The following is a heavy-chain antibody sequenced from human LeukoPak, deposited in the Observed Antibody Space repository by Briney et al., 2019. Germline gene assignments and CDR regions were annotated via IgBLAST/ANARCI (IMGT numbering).Heavy chain of an antibody. CDR1: GGSISGYY. CDR2: IYYSGST. D-gene: IGHD6-13*01. V-gene: IGHV4-59*01. Sequence: SETLSLTCTVSGGSISGYYWSWIRQPPGKGLERIGYIYYSGSTNYNPSLKSRVTISVDTSKNQFSLKLSSVTAADTAVYYCARDSSSWYSGYYYYGMDVWGQGTTVTVSS. CDR3: ARDSSSWYSGYYYYGMDV. J-gene: IGHJ6*02.